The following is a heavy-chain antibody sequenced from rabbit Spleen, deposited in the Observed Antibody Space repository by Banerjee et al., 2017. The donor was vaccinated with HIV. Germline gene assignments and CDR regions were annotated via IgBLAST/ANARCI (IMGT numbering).Heavy chain of an antibody. CDR2: IDIGSSGFT. D-gene: IGHD6-1*01. Sequence: QSLEESGGDLVKPGASLTLTCIASGVSFSGDSYMCWVRQAPGKGLEWIACIDIGSSGFTYFATWAKGRFTCSKSSSTTVTLQMTRLTVADTATYFCARDTASSFSSYGMDLWGPGTLVTVS. CDR1: GVSFSGDSY. V-gene: IGHV1S40*01. CDR3: ARDTASSFSSYGMDL. J-gene: IGHJ6*01.